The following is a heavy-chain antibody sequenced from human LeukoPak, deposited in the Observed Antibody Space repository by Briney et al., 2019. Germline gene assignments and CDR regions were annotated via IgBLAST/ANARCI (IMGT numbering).Heavy chain of an antibody. CDR2: IYYSGST. CDR3: ARHRGYLHYYYYGMDV. CDR1: GGSISSYY. V-gene: IGHV4-59*08. D-gene: IGHD3-16*02. Sequence: SETLSLTCTVSGGSISSYYWSWIRQPPGKGLEWIGYIYYSGSTNYNPSLKSRVTISVDTSKNQFSLKLSSVTAADTAVYYCARHRGYLHYYYYGMDVWGQGTTVTVSS. J-gene: IGHJ6*02.